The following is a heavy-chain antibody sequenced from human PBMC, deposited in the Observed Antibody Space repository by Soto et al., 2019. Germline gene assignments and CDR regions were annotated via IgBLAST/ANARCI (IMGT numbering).Heavy chain of an antibody. D-gene: IGHD3-16*01. CDR1: GGSISSGDYY. Sequence: SETLSLTCTVSGGSISSGDYYWSWIRQPPGKGLEWIGYIYYSGSTYYNPSLKSRVTISVDTSKNQFSLKLSPVTAADTAVYYCATQGGYYYGMDVWGQGTTVTVSS. CDR2: IYYSGST. V-gene: IGHV4-30-4*01. CDR3: ATQGGYYYGMDV. J-gene: IGHJ6*02.